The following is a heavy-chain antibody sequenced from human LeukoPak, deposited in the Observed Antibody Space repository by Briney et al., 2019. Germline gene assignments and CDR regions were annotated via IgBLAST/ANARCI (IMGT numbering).Heavy chain of an antibody. D-gene: IGHD3-10*02. CDR3: AELGITMIGGV. V-gene: IGHV3-11*04. J-gene: IGHJ6*04. Sequence: GGSLRLSCAASGFTVSSNYMSWVRQAPGKGLEWVSYISSSGSTIYYADSVKGRFTISRDNAKNSLYLQMNSLRAEDTAVYYCAELGITMIGGVWGKGTTVAISS. CDR2: ISSSGSTI. CDR1: GFTVSSNY.